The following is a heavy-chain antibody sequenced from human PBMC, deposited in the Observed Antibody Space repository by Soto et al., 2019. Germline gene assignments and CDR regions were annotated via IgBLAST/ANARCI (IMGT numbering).Heavy chain of an antibody. Sequence: QVQLVQSGAEEKKPGASVKVSCKASGYTFTSYAMHWVRQAPGQRLEWMGWINASNGNTKYSQKFQGRVTITRDTSASTAYLELSSLRSEDTAVYYCASSIVVVTALDYWGQGTLVTVSP. CDR3: ASSIVVVTALDY. CDR2: INASNGNT. J-gene: IGHJ4*02. CDR1: GYTFTSYA. V-gene: IGHV1-3*05. D-gene: IGHD2-21*02.